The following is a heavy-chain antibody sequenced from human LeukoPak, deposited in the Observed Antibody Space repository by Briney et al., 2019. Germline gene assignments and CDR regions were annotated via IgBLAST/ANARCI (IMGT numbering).Heavy chain of an antibody. CDR2: INSDGSST. CDR1: GFTFSSYW. D-gene: IGHD3-22*01. Sequence: GGSLRLSCAATGFTFSSYWMHWVRQAPGKGLVWVSRINSDGSSTSDADSVKGRFTISRDNAKNTLYLQMNSLRAEDTAVYYCARGRTMRGYNWFDPWGQGTLVTVSS. J-gene: IGHJ5*02. CDR3: ARGRTMRGYNWFDP. V-gene: IGHV3-74*01.